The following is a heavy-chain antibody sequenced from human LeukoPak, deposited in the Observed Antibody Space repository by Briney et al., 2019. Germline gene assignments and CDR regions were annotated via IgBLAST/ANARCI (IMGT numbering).Heavy chain of an antibody. J-gene: IGHJ4*02. CDR3: ARGPDYGGYRGFDY. Sequence: SETLSLTCTVSGYSITAAYYWGWIRQPPGKGLEWIGSIYHSGNTYYTPSLKRRVTISLDTSKNQFSLKLRSVTAADTAVYYCARGPDYGGYRGFDYWGQGTLVTVSS. CDR1: GYSITAAYY. V-gene: IGHV4-38-2*02. CDR2: IYHSGNT. D-gene: IGHD4-17*01.